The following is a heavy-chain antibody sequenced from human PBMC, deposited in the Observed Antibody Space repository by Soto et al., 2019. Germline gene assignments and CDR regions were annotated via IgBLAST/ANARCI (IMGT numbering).Heavy chain of an antibody. D-gene: IGHD3-3*01. CDR3: LRDIFGVVIFDS. V-gene: IGHV3-64D*06. J-gene: IGHJ5*01. CDR1: GFSFSDSA. CDR2: ISTNGRST. Sequence: GGSLRLSCSASGFSFSDSAIHWGRQAPGKRLEYVSAISTNGRSTYYADSVKGRFTISRDNSKNTVHLQMSSLRAEDTALYYCLRDIFGVVIFDSWGQGTPVTVSS.